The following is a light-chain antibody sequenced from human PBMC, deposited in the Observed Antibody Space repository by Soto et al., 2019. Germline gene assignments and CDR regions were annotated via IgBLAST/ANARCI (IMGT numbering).Light chain of an antibody. V-gene: IGKV1-5*03. CDR3: QQYSTYYS. Sequence: DIQMTQSPSTLSASVGDRVTIACRASQSISSWLAWYQQRPGKAPKLLIHTASSLESGVPSRFSGSGSGTEFTLTISSLQPDDFATYYCQQYSTYYSFGQGTKLEIK. CDR2: TAS. J-gene: IGKJ2*03. CDR1: QSISSW.